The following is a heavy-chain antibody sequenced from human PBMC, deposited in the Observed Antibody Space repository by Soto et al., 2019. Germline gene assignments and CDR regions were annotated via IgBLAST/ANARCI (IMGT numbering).Heavy chain of an antibody. CDR3: ASAGGYCSSTSCYGFDY. V-gene: IGHV3-33*01. CDR2: VWYDGRNK. Sequence: QVQLVESGGGVVQPGRSLRLSCAASGFTFSSYGMHWVRQAPGKGLEWGAVVWYDGRNKYYADSVKGRFTIARDNSQNTLYLQMNSLRAEDTAVYYCASAGGYCSSTSCYGFDYWGQGTLVTVSS. J-gene: IGHJ4*02. D-gene: IGHD2-2*01. CDR1: GFTFSSYG.